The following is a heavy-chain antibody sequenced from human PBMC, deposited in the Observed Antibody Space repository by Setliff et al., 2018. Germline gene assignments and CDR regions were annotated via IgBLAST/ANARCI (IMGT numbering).Heavy chain of an antibody. D-gene: IGHD6-19*01. CDR1: GGSISSSIYY. V-gene: IGHV4-39*07. Sequence: SETLSLTCTVSGGSISSSIYYWGWIRQPPGKGLEWIGGIYYSGSTYYNPSLKSRVTISVDTSKNQFSLKLSSVTAADTAVYFCAREARYSSAWYSYYYGMDVWGQGTTVTV. CDR3: AREARYSSAWYSYYYGMDV. CDR2: IYYSGST. J-gene: IGHJ6*02.